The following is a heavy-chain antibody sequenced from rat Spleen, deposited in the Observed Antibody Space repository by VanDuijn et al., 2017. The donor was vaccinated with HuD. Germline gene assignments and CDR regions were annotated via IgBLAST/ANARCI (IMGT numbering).Heavy chain of an antibody. CDR3: ARYYGYTWYFDF. V-gene: IGHV5-31*01. CDR1: GFTFNNYW. D-gene: IGHD1-9*01. CDR2: IHTGGGYT. J-gene: IGHJ1*01. Sequence: EVQLVESGGGLVQPGRSLKLSCVASGFTFNNYWMTWIRQAPGKGLEWVASIHTGGGYTYYRDSVKGRFTISRDNAKNTLYLQMDSLRSEDTATYYCARYYGYTWYFDFWGPGTMVTVSS.